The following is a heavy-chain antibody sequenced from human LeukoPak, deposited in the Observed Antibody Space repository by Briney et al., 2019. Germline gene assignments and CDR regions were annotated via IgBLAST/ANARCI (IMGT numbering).Heavy chain of an antibody. D-gene: IGHD3-16*01. V-gene: IGHV1-2*06. J-gene: IGHJ5*02. CDR2: NNPNSGGT. CDR1: GYTFTDYY. Sequence: ASVNVSCKASGYTFTDYYMHWVRQAPGQGLEWMGRNNPNSGGTNYAQKFQGRVTMTRDTSISTAYMELSRLRSDDTAVYYCARDGGDNWFDPWGQGTLVTVSS. CDR3: ARDGGDNWFDP.